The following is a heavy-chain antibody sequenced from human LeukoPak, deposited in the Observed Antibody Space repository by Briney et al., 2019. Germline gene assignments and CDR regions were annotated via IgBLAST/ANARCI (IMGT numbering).Heavy chain of an antibody. D-gene: IGHD6-6*01. CDR1: GGSISTYY. CDR3: ARHDAGIAARPFDN. V-gene: IGHV4-4*09. CDR2: IHASGPT. J-gene: IGHJ4*02. Sequence: SETLSLTCTVSGGSISTYYWSWIRRPSGKGLEWIAYIHASGPTNYNPSLKSRITISVDTSKNQFSLKLSSVTAADTAVYYCARHDAGIAARPFDNWGQGTLVTVSS.